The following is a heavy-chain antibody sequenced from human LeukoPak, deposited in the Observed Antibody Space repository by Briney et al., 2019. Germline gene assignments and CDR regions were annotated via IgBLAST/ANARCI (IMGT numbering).Heavy chain of an antibody. D-gene: IGHD2-8*01. CDR3: ARDLLLYSIAGFDY. J-gene: IGHJ4*02. V-gene: IGHV3-23*01. Sequence: GGSLRLSCTASGFTFSAYAMNWVRQAPGKGLEWLADIGNSDGKPYYADSVKGRFTISRDTSENTLYLQMNSLRAEDTAVYYCARDLLLYSIAGFDYWGQGTLVTVSS. CDR1: GFTFSAYA. CDR2: IGNSDGKP.